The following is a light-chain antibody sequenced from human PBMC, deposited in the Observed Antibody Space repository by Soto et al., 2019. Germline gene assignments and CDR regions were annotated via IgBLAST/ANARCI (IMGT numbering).Light chain of an antibody. CDR1: QSVSSSY. Sequence: SVLTQSPGTLSLSPGERATLFCRASQSVSSSYLAWYQQKPGQAPXLLXYGASSRATGIPDRFSGSGSGTDFTLTISRLEPEDFAVYYCYQYGSSPRPWTFGQGTKV. CDR2: GAS. V-gene: IGKV3-20*01. J-gene: IGKJ1*01. CDR3: YQYGSSPRPWT.